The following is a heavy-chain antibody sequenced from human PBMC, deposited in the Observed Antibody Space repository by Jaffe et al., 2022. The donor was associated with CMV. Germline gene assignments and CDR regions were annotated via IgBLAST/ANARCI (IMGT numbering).Heavy chain of an antibody. J-gene: IGHJ4*02. CDR1: GYTFTGYY. V-gene: IGHV1-2*02. CDR2: INPNSGGT. D-gene: IGHD3-10*01. CDR3: ARVFRGIGGFGELYPFDY. Sequence: QVQLVQSGAEVKKPGASVKVSCKASGYTFTGYYMHWVRQAPGQGLEWMGWINPNSGGTNYAQKFQGRVTMTRDTSISTAYMELSRLRSDDTAVYYCARVFRGIGGFGELYPFDYWGQGTLVTVSS.